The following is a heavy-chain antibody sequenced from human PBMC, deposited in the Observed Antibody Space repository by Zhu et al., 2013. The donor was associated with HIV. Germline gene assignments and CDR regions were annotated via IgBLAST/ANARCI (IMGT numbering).Heavy chain of an antibody. CDR3: ARDRGYPNPNSPHYYYGMDV. J-gene: IGHJ6*02. CDR1: GGTFSSYA. V-gene: IGHV1-69*01. CDR2: IIPIFGTA. D-gene: IGHD5-18*01. Sequence: QVQLVQSGAEVKKPGSSVKVSCKASGGTFSSYAISWVRQAPGQGLEWMGGIIPIFGTANYAQKFQGRVTITADESTSTAYMELSSLRSEDTAVYYCARDRGYPNPNSPHYYYGMDVWGQGTTVTVSS.